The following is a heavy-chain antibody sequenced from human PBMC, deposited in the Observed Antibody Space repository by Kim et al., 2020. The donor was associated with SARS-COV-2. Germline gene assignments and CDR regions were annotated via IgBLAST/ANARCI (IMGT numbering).Heavy chain of an antibody. CDR2: NPHSGDT. Sequence: NPHSGDTSYAQKFPGRVSMTRDMSISTAYMELNSLRSDDTALYFCTREDYWGQGTLVTVSS. J-gene: IGHJ4*02. V-gene: IGHV1-2*02. CDR3: TREDY.